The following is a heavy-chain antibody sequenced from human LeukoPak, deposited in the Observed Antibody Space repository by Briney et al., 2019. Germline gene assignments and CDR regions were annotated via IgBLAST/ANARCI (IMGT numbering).Heavy chain of an antibody. V-gene: IGHV1-46*03. J-gene: IGHJ6*02. CDR2: INPSGGST. Sequence: ASVKVSCKASGYTFTDYYVHWVRQAPGQGLEWMGIINPSGGSTSYAQKFQGRVTMTRDTSTSTVYMELSSLRSEDTAVYYCARDLGDTAMVSSSTYYYYGMDVWGQGTTVTVSS. CDR3: ARDLGDTAMVSSSTYYYYGMDV. CDR1: GYTFTDYY. D-gene: IGHD5-18*01.